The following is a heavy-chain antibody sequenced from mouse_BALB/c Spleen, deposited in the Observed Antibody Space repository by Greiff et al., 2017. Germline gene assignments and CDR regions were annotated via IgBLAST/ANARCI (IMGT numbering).Heavy chain of an antibody. CDR2: IWSVGST. Sequence: QVQLKESGPGLVQPSQSLSITCTVSGFSLTSYGVHWVRQSPGKGLEWLGVIWSVGSTDYNAAFISRLSISKDNSTSQVFFKMNSLQANDTAICYCARKGGSYYDYLYAMDYWDEGTSVTVAS. V-gene: IGHV2-2*02. CDR1: GFSLTSYG. D-gene: IGHD2-4*01. J-gene: IGHJ4*01. CDR3: ARKGGSYYDYLYAMDY.